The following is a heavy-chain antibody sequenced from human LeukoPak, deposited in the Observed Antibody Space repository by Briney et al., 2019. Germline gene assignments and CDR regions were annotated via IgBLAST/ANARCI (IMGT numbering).Heavy chain of an antibody. CDR2: IIPIFGTA. Sequence: ASVKVSCKASGGTFSSYAISWVRQAPGQGLEWMGGIIPIFGTANYAQKFQGRVTITADESTSTAYMELSSLRSDDTAVYYCAAEDDYIWKSYRSLDIWGQGTMVTVSS. D-gene: IGHD3-16*02. CDR1: GGTFSSYA. J-gene: IGHJ3*02. V-gene: IGHV1-69*13. CDR3: AAEDDYIWKSYRSLDI.